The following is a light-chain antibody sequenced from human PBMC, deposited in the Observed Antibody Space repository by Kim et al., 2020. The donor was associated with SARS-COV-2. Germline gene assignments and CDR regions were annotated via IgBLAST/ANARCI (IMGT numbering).Light chain of an antibody. Sequence: SPGERATLSCRASQSVSSSYLAWYQQKPGQAPRLLIYGASSRATAIPDRFSGSGSGTDFTLTISRLEPEDFAVYYCQQYGSSLMYTFGQGTKLEIK. CDR1: QSVSSSY. CDR3: QQYGSSLMYT. J-gene: IGKJ2*01. CDR2: GAS. V-gene: IGKV3-20*01.